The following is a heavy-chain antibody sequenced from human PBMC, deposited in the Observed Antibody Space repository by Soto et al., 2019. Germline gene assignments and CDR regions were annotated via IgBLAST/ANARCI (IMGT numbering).Heavy chain of an antibody. CDR2: IYYSGST. Sequence: SETLSLTCTVSGGSISSGGYYWSWIRQHPGKGLEWIGYIYYSGSTYYNPSLKSRVTISVDTSKNQFSLKLSSVTAADTAVYYCARTIAAAPDYYGMDVWGQGTTVTVSS. V-gene: IGHV4-31*03. J-gene: IGHJ6*02. D-gene: IGHD6-6*01. CDR3: ARTIAAAPDYYGMDV. CDR1: GGSISSGGYY.